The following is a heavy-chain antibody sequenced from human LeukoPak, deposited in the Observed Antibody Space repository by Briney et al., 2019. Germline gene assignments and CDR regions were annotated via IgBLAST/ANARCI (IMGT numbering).Heavy chain of an antibody. Sequence: SETLSLTCAVYGGSFSGYYWSWIRQPPGKGLEWIGEINHSGSTNYNPSLKSRVTISVDTSKNQFSLKLSSVTAADTAVYYCARLTAEHAFDIWGQGTMVTVSS. V-gene: IGHV4-34*01. CDR2: INHSGST. CDR1: GGSFSGYY. J-gene: IGHJ3*02. D-gene: IGHD1-14*01. CDR3: ARLTAEHAFDI.